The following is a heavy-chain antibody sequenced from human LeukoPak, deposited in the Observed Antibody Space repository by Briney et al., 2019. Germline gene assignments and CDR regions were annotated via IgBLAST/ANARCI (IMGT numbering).Heavy chain of an antibody. CDR1: GFTVSSNY. Sequence: GGSLRLSCAASGFTVSSNYMSWVRQAPGKGLEWVGRIKSKTDGGTTDYAAPVKGRFTISRDDSKNTLYLQMNSLKTEDTAVYYCTTGWLRNSFDYWGQGTLVTVSS. CDR3: TTGWLRNSFDY. J-gene: IGHJ4*02. CDR2: IKSKTDGGTT. V-gene: IGHV3-15*01. D-gene: IGHD5-12*01.